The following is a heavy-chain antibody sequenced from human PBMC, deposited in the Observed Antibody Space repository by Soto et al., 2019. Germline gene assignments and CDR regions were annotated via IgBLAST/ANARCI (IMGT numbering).Heavy chain of an antibody. V-gene: IGHV4-59*01. D-gene: IGHD6-19*01. Sequence: PSETLSLTCTVSGGSISSGYWSWIRQPPGKGLEWIGYFHDSGFTNYNTSLRRRVTISVDTSDNQLSLKLTSVTAADTAVYYCAKESIGGWVLHWGQGTLVTVAS. J-gene: IGHJ4*02. CDR3: AKESIGGWVLH. CDR1: GGSISSGY. CDR2: FHDSGFT.